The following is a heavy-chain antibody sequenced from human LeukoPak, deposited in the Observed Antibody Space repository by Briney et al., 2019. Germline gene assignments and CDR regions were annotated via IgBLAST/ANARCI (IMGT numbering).Heavy chain of an antibody. CDR1: GFTFSNYA. CDR3: AKGSEFRQAEFDP. J-gene: IGHJ5*02. Sequence: AGGSLRLSCTASGFTFSNYAMSWVRQARGKGLEWVSTITNGGDSTDYADSVKGRFTISRDNSKNTVFLHISSLRVEDTAVYYCAKGSEFRQAEFDPWGQGTLVTVSS. V-gene: IGHV3-23*01. D-gene: IGHD3-10*01. CDR2: ITNGGDST.